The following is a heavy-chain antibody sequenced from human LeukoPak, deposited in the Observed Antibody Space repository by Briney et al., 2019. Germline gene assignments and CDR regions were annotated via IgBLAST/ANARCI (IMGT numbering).Heavy chain of an antibody. Sequence: GGSLRLSCAASGFTFSSYGMHWVRQAPGKGLEWVAVISYDGSNKYYADSVKGRFTISRDNSKNTLYLQMNSLRAEDTAVYYCARDSSYDYYYYFGMDVWGQGTTVTVSS. CDR2: ISYDGSNK. V-gene: IGHV3-30*03. J-gene: IGHJ6*02. D-gene: IGHD3-16*01. CDR1: GFTFSSYG. CDR3: ARDSSYDYYYYFGMDV.